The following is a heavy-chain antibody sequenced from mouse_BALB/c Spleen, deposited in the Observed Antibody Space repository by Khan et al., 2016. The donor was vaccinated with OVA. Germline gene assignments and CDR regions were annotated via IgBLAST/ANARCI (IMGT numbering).Heavy chain of an antibody. J-gene: IGHJ2*02. CDR1: GYSITSDYA. Sequence: EVKLQESGPGLVKPSQSLSLTCTVTGYSITSDYAWNWIRQFPGNKLEWMGFISYSGNTKYNPSLKSRFSITRDTAKNQFFLQLNSVTTEDTATYYCARVYGGDFAYWGQGTSLTVSS. V-gene: IGHV3-2*02. D-gene: IGHD1-1*01. CDR2: ISYSGNT. CDR3: ARVYGGDFAY.